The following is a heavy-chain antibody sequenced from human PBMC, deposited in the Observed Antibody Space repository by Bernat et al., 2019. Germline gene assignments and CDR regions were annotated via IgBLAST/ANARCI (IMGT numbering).Heavy chain of an antibody. D-gene: IGHD4-4*01. CDR3: AKGLASYSHYDY. CDR2: INPAGGGP. CDR1: GYTFTSYY. V-gene: IGHV1-46*01. Sequence: QVQLLQSGAAVKKPGASVRVSCKASGYTFTSYYMHWVRQAPGQGLGWLGVINPAGGGPTYSQKFQDRVTVTSDTSTSTVDMELRSLRSADTAVYYCAKGLASYSHYDYWGQGTLVTVSS. J-gene: IGHJ4*02.